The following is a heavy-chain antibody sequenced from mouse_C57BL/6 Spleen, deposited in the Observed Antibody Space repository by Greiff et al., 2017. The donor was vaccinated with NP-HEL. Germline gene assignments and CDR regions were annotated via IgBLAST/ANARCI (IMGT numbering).Heavy chain of an antibody. CDR3: AIAPYYYGCSYRYFDV. D-gene: IGHD1-1*01. CDR1: GYTFTSYW. J-gene: IGHJ1*03. CDR2: IHPDSGST. V-gene: IGHV1-64*01. Sequence: QVQLQQPGAELVRPGASVKLSCKASGYTFTSYWMHWVRQRPGQGLEWIGVIHPDSGSTYYNEKFKGKATLTGAKSSSTASMQLSSLTSEDSAVYYCAIAPYYYGCSYRYFDVWGTGTTVTVSS.